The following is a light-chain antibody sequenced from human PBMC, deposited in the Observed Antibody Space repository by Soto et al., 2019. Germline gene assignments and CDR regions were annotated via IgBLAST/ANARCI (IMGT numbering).Light chain of an antibody. CDR1: QGIASW. Sequence: DIQMTQSPSSVSASVGDRVTITCRASQGIASWLAWYQQKPGNAPNLLIYSASGLQGGVPSRFSGSGSGTEFTLAISSLQPEDFATYYFQQAHSFPYTFGQGTKLEI. CDR3: QQAHSFPYT. V-gene: IGKV1-12*01. J-gene: IGKJ2*01. CDR2: SAS.